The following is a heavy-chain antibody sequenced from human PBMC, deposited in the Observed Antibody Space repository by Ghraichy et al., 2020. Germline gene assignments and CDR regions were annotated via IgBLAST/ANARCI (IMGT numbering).Heavy chain of an antibody. D-gene: IGHD6-13*01. CDR1: GGSISSSSYY. V-gene: IGHV4-39*01. CDR2: IYYSGST. CDR3: ARPGYSSSWYKVDAFDI. J-gene: IGHJ3*02. Sequence: SETLSLTCTVSGGSISSSSYYWGWIRQPPGKGLEWIGSIYYSGSTYYNPSLKSRVTISVDTSKNQFSLKLSSVTAADTAVYYCARPGYSSSWYKVDAFDIWGQGTMVTVSS.